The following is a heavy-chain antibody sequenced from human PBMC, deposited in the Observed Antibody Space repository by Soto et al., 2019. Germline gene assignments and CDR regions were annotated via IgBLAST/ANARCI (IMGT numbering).Heavy chain of an antibody. D-gene: IGHD3-3*01. CDR3: ARDKRMDYDFWSGPENYYYMDV. CDR1: GDSVSSNSAA. J-gene: IGHJ6*03. CDR2: TYYRSKWYN. Sequence: SQTLSLTCAISGDSVSSNSAAWNWIRQSPSRGLEWLGRTYYRSKWYNDYAVSVKSRITINPDTSKNQFSLQLNSVTPEDTAVYYCARDKRMDYDFWSGPENYYYMDVWGKGTTVTSP. V-gene: IGHV6-1*01.